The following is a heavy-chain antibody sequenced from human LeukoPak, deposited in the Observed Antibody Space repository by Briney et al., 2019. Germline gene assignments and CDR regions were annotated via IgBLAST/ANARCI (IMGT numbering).Heavy chain of an antibody. V-gene: IGHV3-21*01. CDR3: AREFFYGSGSYSY. Sequence: PGGSLRLSCTESRFTFRSYTMNWVRQAPGKGLKWVSSIDRSSSHIYYADSVKGRFAISRDNAKNSLYLQMNSLRAEDTAVYYCAREFFYGSGSYSYWGQGTLVTVSS. CDR2: IDRSSSHI. J-gene: IGHJ4*02. D-gene: IGHD3-10*01. CDR1: RFTFRSYT.